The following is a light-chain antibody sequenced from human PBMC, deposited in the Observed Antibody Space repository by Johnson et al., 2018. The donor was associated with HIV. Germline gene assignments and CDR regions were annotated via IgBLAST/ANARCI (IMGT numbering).Light chain of an antibody. CDR3: GTWDSSLSAYV. J-gene: IGLJ1*01. Sequence: HSVLTQPPSVSAAPGQKVTISCSGSSSNIGRNYVSWYQQLPGTAPKLLIFDNNKRPSGIPDRFSASKSCTSATLGITGLQTGDEADYYCGTWDSSLSAYVFGTGTKVTVL. CDR2: DNN. V-gene: IGLV1-51*01. CDR1: SSNIGRNY.